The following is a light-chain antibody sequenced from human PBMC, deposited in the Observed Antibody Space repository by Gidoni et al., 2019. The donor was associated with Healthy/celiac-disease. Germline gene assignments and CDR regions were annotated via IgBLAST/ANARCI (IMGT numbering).Light chain of an antibody. J-gene: IGKJ4*01. Sequence: QSPSSFSASTGDRVTITCRASQGISSYLAWYQQKPGKAPKLLIYAASTLQSGVPSRFSGSGSGTDFTLTISCLQSEDFATYYCQQYYSYPLTFGGGNKVEI. CDR3: QQYYSYPLT. CDR1: QGISSY. V-gene: IGKV1-8*01. CDR2: AAS.